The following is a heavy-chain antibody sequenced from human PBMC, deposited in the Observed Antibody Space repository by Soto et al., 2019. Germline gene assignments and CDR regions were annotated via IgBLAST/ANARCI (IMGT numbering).Heavy chain of an antibody. CDR1: GGSISSSSYY. D-gene: IGHD6-19*01. CDR3: ARPRVSSGSGRDYNYGMDV. Sequence: PSETLSLTCTVSGGSISSSSYYWGWIRQPPGKGLEWIGSIYYSGSTYYNPSLKSRVTISVDTSKNQFSLKLSSVTAADTAVYYCARPRVSSGSGRDYNYGMDVWGQGTTVTVSS. V-gene: IGHV4-39*01. CDR2: IYYSGST. J-gene: IGHJ6*02.